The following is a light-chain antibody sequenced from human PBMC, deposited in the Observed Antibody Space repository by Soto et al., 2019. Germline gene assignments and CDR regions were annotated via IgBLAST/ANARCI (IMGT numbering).Light chain of an antibody. CDR1: QSVLYSSNNKNY. V-gene: IGKV4-1*01. J-gene: IGKJ2*01. CDR3: QQYYNTPSYT. CDR2: WAS. Sequence: DIVMTQSPDSLAVSLGERATINCKSSQSVLYSSNNKNYLAWYQQKPGLPPKLLIYWASTRESGVPDRFSGSGSGTDFTRTISSLQAEDVAVYYCQQYYNTPSYTFGQGTKLEIK.